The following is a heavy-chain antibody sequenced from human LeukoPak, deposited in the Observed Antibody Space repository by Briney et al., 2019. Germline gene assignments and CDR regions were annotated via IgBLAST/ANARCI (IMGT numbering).Heavy chain of an antibody. D-gene: IGHD3-22*01. V-gene: IGHV1-69*13. Sequence: ASVKASCKASGGTFSSYAISWVRQAPGQGLEWMGGIIPIFGTANYAQKFQGRVTITADESTSTAYMELSSLRSDDTAVYFCAREYYYDSSGYSVDYYYYGMDVWGQGTTVTVSS. CDR2: IIPIFGTA. CDR1: GGTFSSYA. CDR3: AREYYYDSSGYSVDYYYYGMDV. J-gene: IGHJ6*02.